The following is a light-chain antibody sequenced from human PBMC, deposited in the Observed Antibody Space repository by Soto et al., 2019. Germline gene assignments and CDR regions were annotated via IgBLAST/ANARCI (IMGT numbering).Light chain of an antibody. CDR1: QDIRSS. CDR3: QQFNSCPFT. Sequence: DIQLTQSPSFLSASVGDRLTITCRASQDIRSSLAWYQQKPGKAPNLLIYTVSTWQSGVPSRFSGSRSGTEFTLTLSSLQPEDFATYYCQQFNSCPFTLGGGTKEEI. V-gene: IGKV1-9*01. J-gene: IGKJ4*01. CDR2: TVS.